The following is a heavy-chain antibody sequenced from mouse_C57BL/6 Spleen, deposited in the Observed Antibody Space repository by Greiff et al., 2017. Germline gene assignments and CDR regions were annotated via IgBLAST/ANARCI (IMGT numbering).Heavy chain of an antibody. Sequence: DVKLVESGGDLVKPGGSLKLSCAASGFTFSSYGMSWVRQTPDKRLEWVATISSGGSYTYYPDSVKGRFTITRDNAKNTLYLQMSSLKSEDTAMYYCARHYGSSYGVFYAMDYWGQGTSVTVSS. D-gene: IGHD1-1*01. V-gene: IGHV5-6*02. J-gene: IGHJ4*01. CDR1: GFTFSSYG. CDR3: ARHYGSSYGVFYAMDY. CDR2: ISSGGSYT.